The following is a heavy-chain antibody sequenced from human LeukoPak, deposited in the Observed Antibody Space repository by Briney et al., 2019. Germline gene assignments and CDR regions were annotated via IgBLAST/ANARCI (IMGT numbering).Heavy chain of an antibody. V-gene: IGHV4-31*03. Sequence: SQTLSLTCTVSGGSISSGGYYWSWIRQYPGKGLEWIGYIYYSGNTYYNPSLKSRVTISLDTSKNQFSLKLNSVTAADTAVYYCARMTTGPYFDYWGQGTLVTVSS. CDR3: ARMTTGPYFDY. D-gene: IGHD4-11*01. CDR2: IYYSGNT. CDR1: GGSISSGGYY. J-gene: IGHJ4*02.